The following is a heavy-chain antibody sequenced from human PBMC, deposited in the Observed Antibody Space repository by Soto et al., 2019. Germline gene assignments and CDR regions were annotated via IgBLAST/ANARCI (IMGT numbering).Heavy chain of an antibody. CDR2: ISAYNGNT. CDR3: ARGSGYIVATYDYFDY. D-gene: IGHD5-12*01. CDR1: GYTFTSYG. Sequence: ASVKVSCKASGYTFTSYGISWVRQAPGQGLEWMGWISAYNGNTNYAQKLQGRVTMTTGTSTSTAYMELRSLRSDDTAVYYCARGSGYIVATYDYFDYWGQGTLVTVSS. J-gene: IGHJ4*02. V-gene: IGHV1-18*01.